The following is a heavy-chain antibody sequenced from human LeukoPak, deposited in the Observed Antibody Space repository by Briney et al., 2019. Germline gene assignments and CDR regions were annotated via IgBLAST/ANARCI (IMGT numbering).Heavy chain of an antibody. CDR3: ARGPDCSSTSCYNYFDY. D-gene: IGHD2-2*02. CDR2: INPNNGGT. J-gene: IGHJ4*02. CDR1: GYTFTGYY. V-gene: IGHV1-2*02. Sequence: ASVKVSCKASGYTFTGYYMHWVRQAPGQGHEWMGWINPNNGGTNYAQKFQGRVTMTRDTSISTAYMELSRLRSDDTAVYYCARGPDCSSTSCYNYFDYWGQGTLVTVSS.